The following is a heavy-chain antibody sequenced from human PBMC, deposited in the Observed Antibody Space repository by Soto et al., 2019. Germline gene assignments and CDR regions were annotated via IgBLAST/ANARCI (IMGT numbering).Heavy chain of an antibody. D-gene: IGHD6-19*01. CDR2: IYYSGST. J-gene: IGHJ4*02. V-gene: IGHV4-59*01. Sequence: PSGTLSLTCTVSGVSISSYYWSWIRQPPGKGLEWIGYIYYSGSTNYNPSLKSRVTISVDTSKNQFSLKLSSVTAAVTAVYYCARTNPAGIAVAGYDYWGQGTLVTVSS. CDR1: GVSISSYY. CDR3: ARTNPAGIAVAGYDY.